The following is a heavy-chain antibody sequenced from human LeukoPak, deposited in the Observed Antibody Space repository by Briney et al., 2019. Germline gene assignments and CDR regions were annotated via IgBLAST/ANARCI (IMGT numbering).Heavy chain of an antibody. CDR2: FKSKAAGGTT. D-gene: IGHD1-26*01. Sequence: GGSLRLSCAASGFTFSVTWMSWVRQAPGGGLEWVGRFKSKAAGGTTDYAAPVAGRFTISRDDSKNMLYLQMNSLKTEDTAVYYCTRGAPQADVFDIWGQGTMVTVSS. J-gene: IGHJ3*02. V-gene: IGHV3-15*01. CDR1: GFTFSVTW. CDR3: TRGAPQADVFDI.